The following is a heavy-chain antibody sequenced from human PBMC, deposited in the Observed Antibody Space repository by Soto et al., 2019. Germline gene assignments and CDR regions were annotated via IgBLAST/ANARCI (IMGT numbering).Heavy chain of an antibody. CDR1: GYSFDTFG. D-gene: IGHD2-15*01. J-gene: IGHJ2*01. CDR3: ARCYCSVGSCFTCWHFDL. Sequence: QVQVVQSGAEVKKPGASVKVACKASGYSFDTFGMSWVRQAPGQGLEWMGWISIEKGDTNSAQKFQARVTMTTDTSTSTAYRELRSLTSDDTAVYYCARCYCSVGSCFTCWHFDLWGRGTLVTVSS. V-gene: IGHV1-18*01. CDR2: ISIEKGDT.